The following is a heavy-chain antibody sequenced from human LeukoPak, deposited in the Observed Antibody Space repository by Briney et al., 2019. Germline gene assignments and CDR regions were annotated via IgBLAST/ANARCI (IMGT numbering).Heavy chain of an antibody. Sequence: ASVKVSCKASGYAFTSYYIQWVRQAPGQGLECMGWINPNSGDTHFARNFQDTVTMTRDTSITTVYMSLTRLTSADTAVYYCARGPLINSRGRHAHFDFWGQGTGVTVSP. CDR1: GYAFTSYY. D-gene: IGHD3-22*01. J-gene: IGHJ4*02. V-gene: IGHV1-2*02. CDR2: INPNSGDT. CDR3: ARGPLINSRGRHAHFDF.